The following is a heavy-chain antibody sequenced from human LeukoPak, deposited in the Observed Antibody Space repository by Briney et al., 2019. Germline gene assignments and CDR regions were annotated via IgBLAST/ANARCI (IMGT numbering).Heavy chain of an antibody. V-gene: IGHV3-48*01. CDR2: ISSSSSTI. D-gene: IGHD3-16*01. CDR3: ARDLYPGY. J-gene: IGHJ4*02. Sequence: GGSLRLSCAASGFTFSIYSMNWVRQAPGKGLEWVSYISSSSSTIHYVASVKGRFTISRDDAKNSLYLQMNNLRAEDTAVYYCARDLYPGYWGQGTLVTVSS. CDR1: GFTFSIYS.